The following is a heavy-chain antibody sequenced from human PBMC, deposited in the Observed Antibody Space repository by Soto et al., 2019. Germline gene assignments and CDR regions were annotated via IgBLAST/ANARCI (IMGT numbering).Heavy chain of an antibody. D-gene: IGHD3-10*01. CDR2: FYPGDSNT. V-gene: IGHV5-51*01. Sequence: GESLKISCQVSGYNFNLYWVAWVRQTHGKGLEWIGMFYPGDSNTRYSPSFQGQVTLSVDKSITTAYLQWDSLKASDTGVYYCARRKYGTPSGHFYGVDARGQGTAVIVSS. CDR1: GYNFNLYW. J-gene: IGHJ6*02. CDR3: ARRKYGTPSGHFYGVDA.